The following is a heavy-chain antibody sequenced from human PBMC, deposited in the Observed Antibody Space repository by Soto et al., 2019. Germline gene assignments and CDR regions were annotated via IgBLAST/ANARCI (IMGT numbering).Heavy chain of an antibody. CDR2: ISAYNGNT. D-gene: IGHD5-12*01. CDR1: GYTFTSYG. V-gene: IGHV1-18*01. Sequence: QVQLVQSGAEVKKPGASVKVSCKASGYTFTSYGISWVRQAPGQGLEWMGWISAYNGNTNYAQKLQGRVTMTTDTTTRTAYMELRGLRSDDTAVYYWARDAKVALFDYRGKGTLVTVSS. J-gene: IGHJ4*02. CDR3: ARDAKVALFDY.